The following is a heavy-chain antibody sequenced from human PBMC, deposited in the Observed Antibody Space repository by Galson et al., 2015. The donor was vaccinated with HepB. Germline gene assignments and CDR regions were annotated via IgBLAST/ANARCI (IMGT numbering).Heavy chain of an antibody. V-gene: IGHV3-30*18. Sequence: SLRLSCAASGFTFDSYGMYWVRQAPGKGLEWVAGLSDDGSHEYYADSVKGRFTISRDKTKNTLNLQMHSLRAEDTAVYYCAKEYYPHMLVVPGVPPRLYTMDVWRLGPTVTVS. CDR1: GFTFDSYG. J-gene: IGHJ6*02. CDR3: AKEYYPHMLVVPGVPPRLYTMDV. D-gene: IGHD2-2*01. CDR2: LSDDGSHE.